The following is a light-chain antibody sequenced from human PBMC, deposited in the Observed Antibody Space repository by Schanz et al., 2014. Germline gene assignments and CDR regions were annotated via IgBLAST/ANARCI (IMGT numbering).Light chain of an antibody. CDR1: HSIGNW. CDR3: QQYNAYSGT. Sequence: DIQMTQSPSTLSASVGDRVTITCRASHSIGNWLAWYQQKPGKAPKLLVYDASTLESGVPSRFSGSGSESDFTLTISSLQPDDFATYYCQQYNAYSGTFGQGTKVEI. J-gene: IGKJ1*01. V-gene: IGKV1-5*01. CDR2: DAS.